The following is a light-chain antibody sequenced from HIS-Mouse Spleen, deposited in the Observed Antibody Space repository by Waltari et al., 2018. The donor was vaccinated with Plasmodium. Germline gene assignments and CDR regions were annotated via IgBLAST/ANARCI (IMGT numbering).Light chain of an antibody. V-gene: IGLV2-23*01. CDR2: EGS. Sequence: SGLTQPSSVSGSPGQAITISLTGTRSGVWRYKLVSWYQQHPGKAPKPMIYEGSKRPSGVSKRFSGSKAGNTASLTISGLQAEDEADYYCCSYAGSSTWVFGGGTKLTVL. CDR1: RSGVWRYKL. J-gene: IGLJ3*02. CDR3: CSYAGSSTWV.